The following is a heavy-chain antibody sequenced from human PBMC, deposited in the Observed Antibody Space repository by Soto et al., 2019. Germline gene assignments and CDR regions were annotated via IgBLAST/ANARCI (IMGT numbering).Heavy chain of an antibody. D-gene: IGHD3-3*01. V-gene: IGHV3-23*01. CDR2: ISGSGGST. Sequence: EVQLLESGGGLVQPGGSLRLSCAASGFTFSSYAMSWVRQAPGKGLEWVSAISGSGGSTYYADSVKGRFTISRDNSKNTLYLKMNSLRAEDTAVYYCAKVGYYDFWSGREDYWGQGTLVTVSS. CDR3: AKVGYYDFWSGREDY. J-gene: IGHJ4*02. CDR1: GFTFSSYA.